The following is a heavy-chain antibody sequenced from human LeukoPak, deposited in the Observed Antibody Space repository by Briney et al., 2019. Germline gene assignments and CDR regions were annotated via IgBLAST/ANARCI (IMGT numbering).Heavy chain of an antibody. Sequence: ASVKVSCKASGYTFTSYGISWVRQAPGQGLEWMGWISAYNGNTNYAQKLQGRVTMTTDTSTSTAYMELRSLRSDDTAAYYCARMVTDYYYYGMDVWGQGTTVTVSS. V-gene: IGHV1-18*01. CDR3: ARMVTDYYYYGMDV. D-gene: IGHD5-18*01. CDR2: ISAYNGNT. CDR1: GYTFTSYG. J-gene: IGHJ6*02.